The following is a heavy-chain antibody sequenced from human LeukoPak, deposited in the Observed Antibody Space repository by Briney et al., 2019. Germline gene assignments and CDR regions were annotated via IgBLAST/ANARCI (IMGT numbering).Heavy chain of an antibody. CDR1: GFTFSRSD. CDR3: ARRGPSGYRYMDV. J-gene: IGHJ6*03. Sequence: GGSLRLSCAASGFTFSRSDMNWVRQVPGKGLEWVSYISGTDTTIYYADSVKGRFTISRDNAKNSLYLQMNSLRAEDTAVYYCARRGPSGYRYMDVWGKGTTVTVSS. CDR2: ISGTDTTI. V-gene: IGHV3-48*03. D-gene: IGHD5-18*01.